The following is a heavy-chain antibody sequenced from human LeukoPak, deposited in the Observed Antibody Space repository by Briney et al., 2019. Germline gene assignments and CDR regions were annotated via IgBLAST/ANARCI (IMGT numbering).Heavy chain of an antibody. D-gene: IGHD3-22*01. V-gene: IGHV1-18*01. Sequence: ASVKVSCKASGYTFTSYGISWVRQAPGQGLEWMGWISAYNGNTNYAQKLQARVTMTTDKSTSTAYMELRSLRSDDTAVYYCARDSDPMTNGLIDYWGQGTLVTVSS. J-gene: IGHJ4*02. CDR2: ISAYNGNT. CDR3: ARDSDPMTNGLIDY. CDR1: GYTFTSYG.